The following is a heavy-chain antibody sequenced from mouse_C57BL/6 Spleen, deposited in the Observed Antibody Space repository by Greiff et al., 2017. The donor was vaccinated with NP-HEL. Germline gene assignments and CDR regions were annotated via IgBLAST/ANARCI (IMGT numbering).Heavy chain of an antibody. CDR1: GFSFNTYA. CDR3: VSTGDYAMDY. CDR2: IRSKSNNYAT. Sequence: EVKVVESGGGLVQPKGSLKLSCAASGFSFNTYAMNWVRQAPGKGLEWVARIRSKSNNYATYYADSVKDRFTISRDDSESMLYLQMNNLKTEDTAMYYCVSTGDYAMDYWGQGTSVTVSS. J-gene: IGHJ4*01. D-gene: IGHD1-1*01. V-gene: IGHV10-1*01.